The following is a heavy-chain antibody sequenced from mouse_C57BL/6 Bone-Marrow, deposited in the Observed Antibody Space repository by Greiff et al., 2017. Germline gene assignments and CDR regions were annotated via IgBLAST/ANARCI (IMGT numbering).Heavy chain of an antibody. D-gene: IGHD2-1*01. CDR1: GYTFTTYP. Sequence: QVQLQQSGAELVKPGASVKMSCKASGYTFTTYPIEWMKQNHGKSLEWIGNFHPYNDDTKYNEKFKGKATLTVEKSSSTVYLEISRITADDSAVYYCARGGNYGGYYIDYWGQGTTLTVSS. CDR3: ARGGNYGGYYIDY. J-gene: IGHJ2*01. V-gene: IGHV1-47*01. CDR2: FHPYNDDT.